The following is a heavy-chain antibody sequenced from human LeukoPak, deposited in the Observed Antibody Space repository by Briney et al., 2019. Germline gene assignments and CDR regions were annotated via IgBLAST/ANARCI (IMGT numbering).Heavy chain of an antibody. Sequence: ASVKVSCKASGGTFSSYAISWVRQAPGQGLEWMGGIIPIFGTANYAQKFQGRVTITADKSTSTAYMELSSLRSEDTAVYYCASEVPDCTNRVCYTDYWGQGTLVTVSS. CDR2: IIPIFGTA. CDR1: GGTFSSYA. J-gene: IGHJ4*02. D-gene: IGHD2-8*01. CDR3: ASEVPDCTNRVCYTDY. V-gene: IGHV1-69*06.